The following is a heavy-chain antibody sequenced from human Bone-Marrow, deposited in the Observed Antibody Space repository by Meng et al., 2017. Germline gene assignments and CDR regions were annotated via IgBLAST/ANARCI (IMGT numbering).Heavy chain of an antibody. J-gene: IGHJ4*02. CDR1: GGPFSGYY. CDR2: INHSGST. CDR3: ARARGWQQLAQFDY. D-gene: IGHD6-13*01. Sequence: GSLRPSCAVYGGPFSGYYWSWIRQPPGKGLEWIGEINHSGSTNYNPSLKSRITISVDTSKNQFSLKLSSVTAADAAVYYSARARGWQQLAQFDYWGQGTLVTVSS. V-gene: IGHV4-34*01.